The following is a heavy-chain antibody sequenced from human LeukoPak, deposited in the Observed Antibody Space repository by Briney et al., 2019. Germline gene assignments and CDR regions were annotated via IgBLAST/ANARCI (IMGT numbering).Heavy chain of an antibody. D-gene: IGHD2-15*01. V-gene: IGHV1-69*05. J-gene: IGHJ3*02. CDR3: ARDLGYCSGGSCYQRHAFDI. CDR2: IIPIFGTA. CDR1: GGTFSSYA. Sequence: ASVKVSCKASGGTFSSYAISWVRQAPGQGLEWMGGIIPIFGTANYAQEFQGRVTMTRDTSASTAYMELRSLRSEDMAVYYCARDLGYCSGGSCYQRHAFDIWGQGTMVTVSS.